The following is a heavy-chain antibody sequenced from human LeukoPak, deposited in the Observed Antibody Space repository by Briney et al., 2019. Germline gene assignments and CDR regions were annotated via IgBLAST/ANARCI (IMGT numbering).Heavy chain of an antibody. Sequence: LSLTCTVSGGSISSYYWGWIRQPPGKGLEWVAVIAYDGSNTYYLDSVKGRFIISRDNSRNTLYLQMNSLRVEDTAVYYCAKDIGILTTSLYNWFDPWGQGTLVTVSS. J-gene: IGHJ5*02. CDR3: AKDIGILTTSLYNWFDP. D-gene: IGHD2/OR15-2a*01. CDR2: IAYDGSNT. V-gene: IGHV3-30*18. CDR1: GGSISSYY.